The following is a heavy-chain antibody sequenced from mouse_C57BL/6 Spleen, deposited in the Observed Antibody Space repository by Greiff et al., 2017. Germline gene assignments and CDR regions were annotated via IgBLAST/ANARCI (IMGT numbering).Heavy chain of an antibody. J-gene: IGHJ1*03. CDR1: GYTFTDYY. CDR2: IYPGSGNT. Sequence: VQRVESGPELVKPGASVKISCKASGYTFTDYYINWVKQRPGQGLEWIGWIYPGSGNTKYNEKFKGKATLTVDTSSSTAYMQLSSLTSEDSAVYFCARSPYYYGSDWYFDVWGTGTTVTVSS. V-gene: IGHV1-84*01. D-gene: IGHD1-1*01. CDR3: ARSPYYYGSDWYFDV.